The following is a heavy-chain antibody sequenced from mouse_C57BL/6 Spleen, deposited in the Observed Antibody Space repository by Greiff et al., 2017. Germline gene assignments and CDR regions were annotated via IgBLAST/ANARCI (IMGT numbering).Heavy chain of an antibody. Sequence: QVQLQQSGAELARPGASVKLSCKASGYTFTSYGISWVKQRTGQGLEWIGEIYPRSGNTYYNEKFKGKATLTADKSSSTAYMELRSLTSEDSAGYFCARNYYDYDVDYAMDYWGQGTSVTVSS. D-gene: IGHD2-4*01. CDR3: ARNYYDYDVDYAMDY. CDR1: GYTFTSYG. CDR2: IYPRSGNT. V-gene: IGHV1-81*01. J-gene: IGHJ4*01.